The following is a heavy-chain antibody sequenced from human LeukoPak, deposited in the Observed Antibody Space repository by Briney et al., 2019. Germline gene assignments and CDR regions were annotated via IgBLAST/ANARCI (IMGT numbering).Heavy chain of an antibody. V-gene: IGHV1-2*02. D-gene: IGHD6-6*01. Sequence: GASVKVSCKASGYTFTGYYMHWVRQAPGQGLEWMGWINPNSGGTNYAQKFQGRVTMTRDTSISTAYMELSRLRSDDTAVYYCAREAGYSSSPKNHYYYYYMDVWGKGTTVTVSS. CDR3: AREAGYSSSPKNHYYYYYMDV. J-gene: IGHJ6*03. CDR1: GYTFTGYY. CDR2: INPNSGGT.